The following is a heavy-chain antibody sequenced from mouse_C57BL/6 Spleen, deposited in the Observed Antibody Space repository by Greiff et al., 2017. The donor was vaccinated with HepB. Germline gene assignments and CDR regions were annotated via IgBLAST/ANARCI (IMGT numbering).Heavy chain of an antibody. CDR3: TRDGNYDYAMDY. J-gene: IGHJ4*01. CDR1: GFTFSDAW. D-gene: IGHD2-1*01. Sequence: EVKVEESGGGLVQPGGSMKLSCAASGFTFSDAWMDWVRQSPEKGLEWVAEIRNKANNHATYYAESVKGRFTISRDDSKSSVYLQMNSLRAEDTGIYYCTRDGNYDYAMDYWGQGTSVTVSS. V-gene: IGHV6-6*01. CDR2: IRNKANNHAT.